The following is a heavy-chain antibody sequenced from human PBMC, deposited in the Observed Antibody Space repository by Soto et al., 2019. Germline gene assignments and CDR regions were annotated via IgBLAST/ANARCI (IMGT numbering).Heavy chain of an antibody. D-gene: IGHD3-16*01. CDR1: GGSISSYY. J-gene: IGHJ3*02. CDR2: IYYSGST. Sequence: QVQLQESGPGLVKPSETLSLTCTVSGGSISSYYWSWIRQPPGKGLEWIGYIYYSGSTNYNPSLKSRVTISVDKSKNKFSLKLSSVTAADTAVYYCAREVITFGGVTDAFDIWGQGTMVTVSS. V-gene: IGHV4-59*01. CDR3: AREVITFGGVTDAFDI.